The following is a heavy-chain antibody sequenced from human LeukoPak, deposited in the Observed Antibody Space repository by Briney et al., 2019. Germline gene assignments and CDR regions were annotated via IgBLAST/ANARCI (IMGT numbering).Heavy chain of an antibody. V-gene: IGHV3-23*01. CDR2: ISGSGTFT. J-gene: IGHJ4*02. CDR1: GFTFSSYA. Sequence: GGSLILSCAASGFTFSSYAMSWVRQAPGKGLEWVSAISGSGTFTSYADSVKGRFTISRDNSRNTLYLQMNSLRAEDTAVYYCARFTYYYDSSGYYKVLSKYYFDYWGQGTLVTVSS. D-gene: IGHD3-22*01. CDR3: ARFTYYYDSSGYYKVLSKYYFDY.